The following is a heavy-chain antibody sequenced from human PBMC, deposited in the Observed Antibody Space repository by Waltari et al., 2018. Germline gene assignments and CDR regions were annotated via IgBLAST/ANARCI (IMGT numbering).Heavy chain of an antibody. D-gene: IGHD1-26*01. CDR3: AKDEGARLAPTFGMDA. J-gene: IGHJ6*02. CDR2: MTASGLM. CDR1: ASPVHTQI. V-gene: IGHV3-23*01. Sequence: QLFGAGGALVQPGEYMQLPRAAAASPVHTQIINWVLQAPGKGRGWVTVMTASGLMHYGDSVKGRFIISRDNSKNTLYLEMDRLRVEDTATYYCAKDEGARLAPTFGMDAWGQGTTVIVS.